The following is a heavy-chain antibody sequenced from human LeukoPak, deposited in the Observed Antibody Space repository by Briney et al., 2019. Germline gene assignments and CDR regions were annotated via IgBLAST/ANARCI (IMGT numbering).Heavy chain of an antibody. V-gene: IGHV3-21*01. CDR3: ARPGYTAGYDL. D-gene: IGHD3-9*01. Sequence: GGSLRLSCAASGFTFSSYSMNWVRQAPGKGLEWVSSISSSSYIYYADSVKGRFTISRDNAKNSLYLQMNGLRAEDTAVYYCARPGYTAGYDLWGQGTLVTVSS. CDR2: ISSSSYI. J-gene: IGHJ3*01. CDR1: GFTFSSYS.